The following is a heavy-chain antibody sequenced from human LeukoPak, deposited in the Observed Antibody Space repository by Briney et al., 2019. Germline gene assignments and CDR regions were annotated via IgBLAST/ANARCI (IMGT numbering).Heavy chain of an antibody. J-gene: IGHJ4*02. V-gene: IGHV4-39*01. CDR2: IIYSGNT. Sequence: SETLSLTCTVSSGSITSTSYCWGWIRQPPGKGLEWIGGIIYSGNTYYNPSLKNRVSISVDTTKNQFSLKLTSVTAADTAVYFCARHFHGSGYVVDFWGQGTLVTVSS. CDR3: ARHFHGSGYVVDF. D-gene: IGHD6-13*01. CDR1: SGSITSTSYC.